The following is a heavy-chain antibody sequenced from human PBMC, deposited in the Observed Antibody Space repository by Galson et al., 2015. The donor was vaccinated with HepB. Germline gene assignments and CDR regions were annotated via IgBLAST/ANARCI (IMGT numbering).Heavy chain of an antibody. Sequence: SVKVSCKASGGTFSSYGINWVRQAPGQGPEWMGGIIPIFGSANYAQKFQGRVTIAADESTSTAYMELSSLRSEDTAVYYCARDPYNWNSENWFDPWGPGTLVTVSS. CDR1: GGTFSSYG. CDR3: ARDPYNWNSENWFDP. J-gene: IGHJ5*02. CDR2: IIPIFGSA. V-gene: IGHV1-69*13. D-gene: IGHD1-7*01.